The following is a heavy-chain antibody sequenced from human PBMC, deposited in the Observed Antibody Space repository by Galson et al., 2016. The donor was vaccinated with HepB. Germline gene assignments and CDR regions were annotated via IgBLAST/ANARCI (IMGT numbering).Heavy chain of an antibody. V-gene: IGHV4-39*01. J-gene: IGHJ4*02. CDR1: GASISLSRHY. CDR2: IYYSGTT. CDR3: ARHAWDLLDH. D-gene: IGHD1-26*01. Sequence: SETLSLTCTVSGASISLSRHYWGWIRQPPGKGLEWVGDIYYSGTTFYSPSLRSRVTISVDTSKNQFSLKVNSVTAADTAVYYCARHAWDLLDHWGQGILVTVSS.